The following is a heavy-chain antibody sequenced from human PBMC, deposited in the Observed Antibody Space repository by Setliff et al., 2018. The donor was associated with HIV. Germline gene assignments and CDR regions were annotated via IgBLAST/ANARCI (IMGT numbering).Heavy chain of an antibody. V-gene: IGHV3-64D*09. Sequence: GGSLRLSCSASGFTFSSYVMHWVRQAPGKGLEYVSAISSNGGSTYYADSVKGRFTISRDNSKNTLYLQMSSLRVEDTAVYYCASGREQGLRHAFDIWGQGAMVTVSS. D-gene: IGHD4-17*01. CDR2: ISSNGGST. J-gene: IGHJ3*02. CDR3: ASGREQGLRHAFDI. CDR1: GFTFSSYV.